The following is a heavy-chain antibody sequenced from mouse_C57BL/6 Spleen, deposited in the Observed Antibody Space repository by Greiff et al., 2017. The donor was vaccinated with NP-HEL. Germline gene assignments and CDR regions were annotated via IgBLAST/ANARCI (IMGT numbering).Heavy chain of an antibody. CDR3: TRDGAQGSWFAY. CDR1: GFTFSSYA. D-gene: IGHD2-3*01. CDR2: ISSGGDYI. J-gene: IGHJ3*01. Sequence: EVKLMESGEGLVKPGGSLKLSCAASGFTFSSYAMSWVRQTPEKRLEWVAYISSGGDYIYYADTVKGRFTISRDNARNTLYLQMSSLKSEDTAMYYCTRDGAQGSWFAYWGQGTLVTVSA. V-gene: IGHV5-9-1*02.